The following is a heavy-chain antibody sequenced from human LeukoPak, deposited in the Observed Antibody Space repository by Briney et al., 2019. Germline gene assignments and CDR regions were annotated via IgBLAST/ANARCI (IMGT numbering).Heavy chain of an antibody. Sequence: GESLEISWKGSGYSFTSYWIGWGRQMPGKGLEWMGIIYPGDSDTRYSPSFQGQVTISADKSISTAYLQWSSLKASDTAMYYCARLPLPEQLVDYWGQGTLVTVSS. CDR2: IYPGDSDT. CDR1: GYSFTSYW. D-gene: IGHD6-6*01. V-gene: IGHV5-51*01. J-gene: IGHJ4*02. CDR3: ARLPLPEQLVDY.